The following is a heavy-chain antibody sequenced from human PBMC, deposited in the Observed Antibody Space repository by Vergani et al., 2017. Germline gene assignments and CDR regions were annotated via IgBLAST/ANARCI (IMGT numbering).Heavy chain of an antibody. V-gene: IGHV3-21*01. Sequence: EVQLVESGGGLVQPWGSLRLSCAASGFTFSSYSMNWVRQAPGKGLDWVSSISSSSSYIYYADSVKGRFTISRDSGENSLFLQMNSLRAEDTAVYYCVRGAAGAQNFDYYSMDVWGHGTTVTVSS. CDR1: GFTFSSYS. CDR3: VRGAAGAQNFDYYSMDV. D-gene: IGHD6-25*01. CDR2: ISSSSSYI. J-gene: IGHJ6*02.